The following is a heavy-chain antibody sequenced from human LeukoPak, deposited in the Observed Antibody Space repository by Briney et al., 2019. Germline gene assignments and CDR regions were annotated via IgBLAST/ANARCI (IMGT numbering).Heavy chain of an antibody. V-gene: IGHV3-23*01. J-gene: IGHJ3*02. CDR3: AKEMLAYYYDSSGYSPVLDDAFDI. Sequence: GGSLRLSCAASGFTFSSYAMSWVRQAPGKGLEWVSAISGSGGSTYYADSVKGRFTISRDNSKNTLYLQMNSLRAEDTAVYYCAKEMLAYYYDSSGYSPVLDDAFDIWGQGTMVTVSS. CDR1: GFTFSSYA. CDR2: ISGSGGST. D-gene: IGHD3-22*01.